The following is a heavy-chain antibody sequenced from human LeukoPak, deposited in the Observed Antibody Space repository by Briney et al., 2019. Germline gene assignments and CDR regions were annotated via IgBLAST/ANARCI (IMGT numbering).Heavy chain of an antibody. D-gene: IGHD3-9*01. V-gene: IGHV3-21*04. CDR3: AKDHLNYDILTGYDY. CDR2: ITSTSSHV. Sequence: GGSLRLSCAASGFTFSSYSMNWVRQAPGTGLEWVSSITSTSSHVYYADSVKGRFTISRDNAKNSLYLQMNSLRAEDTALYYCAKDHLNYDILTGYDYWGQGTLVTVSS. J-gene: IGHJ4*02. CDR1: GFTFSSYS.